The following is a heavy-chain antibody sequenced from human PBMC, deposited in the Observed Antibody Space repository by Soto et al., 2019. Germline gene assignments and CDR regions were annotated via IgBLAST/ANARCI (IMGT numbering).Heavy chain of an antibody. V-gene: IGHV1-18*01. J-gene: IGHJ4*02. CDR3: AREVGYSSSWYEVDY. Sequence: ASVKVSCKASGYTFTSYGISWVRQAPGQGLEWMGWISAYNGNTNYAQKLQGRVTMTTDTSTSTAYMELRSLRSDDTAVYYCAREVGYSSSWYEVDYWGQGTLVTVSS. CDR1: GYTFTSYG. D-gene: IGHD6-13*01. CDR2: ISAYNGNT.